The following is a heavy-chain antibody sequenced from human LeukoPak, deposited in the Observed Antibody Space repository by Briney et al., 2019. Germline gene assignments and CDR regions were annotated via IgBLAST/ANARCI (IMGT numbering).Heavy chain of an antibody. J-gene: IGHJ4*02. D-gene: IGHD3-10*01. V-gene: IGHV4-38-2*02. CDR3: TRDSGEFGDEDFDY. CDR2: IYHSGST. CDR1: GYSISSGYY. Sequence: SETLSPTCTVSGYSISSGYYWGWFRRPPGKGLGWIGSIYHSGSTYYNPSLQSRVTISVDTSKHQFALKLSSVTAADTAVYYCTRDSGEFGDEDFDYWGQGTLVTVSS.